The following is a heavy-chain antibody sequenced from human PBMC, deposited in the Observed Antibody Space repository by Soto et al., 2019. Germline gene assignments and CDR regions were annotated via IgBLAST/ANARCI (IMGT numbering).Heavy chain of an antibody. Sequence: PRLSCAASGFTFSGSAMHWVRQASGKGLEWVGRIRSKANSYATAYAASVKGRFTISRDDSKNTAYLQMNSLKTEDTAVYYCTSLGLAFGYWGQGTLVTVSS. CDR3: TSLGLAFGY. D-gene: IGHD3-16*01. CDR2: IRSKANSYAT. J-gene: IGHJ4*02. CDR1: GFTFSGSA. V-gene: IGHV3-73*01.